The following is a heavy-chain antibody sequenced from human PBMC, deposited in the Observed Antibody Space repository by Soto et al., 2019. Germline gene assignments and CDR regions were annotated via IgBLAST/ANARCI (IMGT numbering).Heavy chain of an antibody. CDR2: IYPTGTT. J-gene: IGHJ6*03. CDR1: GGSISSGGYS. D-gene: IGHD3-10*01. Sequence: SETLSLTCAVSGGSISSGGYSWSWIRQSPEKGLEWIGCIYPTGTTYYHPSLKSRVTISVDTSRNQFSLNLTSVTAADTAVYYCDRAPPGPSPRWVIWGKGTTVTGS. CDR3: DRAPPGPSPRWVI. V-gene: IGHV4-30-2*06.